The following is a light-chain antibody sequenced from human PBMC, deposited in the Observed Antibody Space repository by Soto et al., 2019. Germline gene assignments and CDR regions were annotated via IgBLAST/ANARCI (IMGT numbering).Light chain of an antibody. J-gene: IGKJ2*03. V-gene: IGKV4-1*01. CDR1: QSLLYSSNNKNY. CDR2: WAS. Sequence: DIVMTQSPDSLPVSLGERATINCKSSQSLLYSSNNKNYLALYQQKPGQPPKLLIFWASTRESGVPDRFSGSGSGTDFTLTISRLQAEDVAGYYCQQYYYTPYSFGQGTKLEIK. CDR3: QQYYYTPYS.